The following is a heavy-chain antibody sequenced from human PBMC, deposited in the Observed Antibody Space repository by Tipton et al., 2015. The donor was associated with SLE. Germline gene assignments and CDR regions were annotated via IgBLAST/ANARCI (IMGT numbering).Heavy chain of an antibody. CDR3: VGSLY. D-gene: IGHD3-10*01. CDR1: GFTFSSYS. CDR2: IYSGGST. J-gene: IGHJ4*02. V-gene: IGHV3-53*01. Sequence: SLRLSCAASGFTFSSYSMNWVRQAPGKGLEWVSVIYSGGSTYYADSVKGRFTISRDNSKNTLYLQMNSLRAEGTAVYYCVGSLYWGQGTLVTVSS.